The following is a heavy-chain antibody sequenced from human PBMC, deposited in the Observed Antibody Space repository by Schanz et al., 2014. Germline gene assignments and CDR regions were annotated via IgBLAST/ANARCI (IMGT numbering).Heavy chain of an antibody. V-gene: IGHV1-2*06. CDR1: GYTFTAYF. D-gene: IGHD3-10*01. Sequence: QVQLVQSGGEVKTPGASVKVSCKASGYTFTAYFIHWVRQAPGQGLEWMGRINPNTGGTNYPQKFVGRVTMTSDSSISTAYMELTSLRSDDTAVYYCASGGELHRVGRHFDLWGRGTLVTVSS. CDR3: ASGGELHRVGRHFDL. CDR2: INPNTGGT. J-gene: IGHJ2*01.